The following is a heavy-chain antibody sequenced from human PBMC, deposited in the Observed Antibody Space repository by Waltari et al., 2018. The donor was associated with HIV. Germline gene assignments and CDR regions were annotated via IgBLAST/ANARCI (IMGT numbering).Heavy chain of an antibody. V-gene: IGHV4-39*01. J-gene: IGHJ4*02. CDR1: TGYITQAYY. CDR2: VYSNGVA. Sequence: QLQLQESGPALVKPSETLSLTCTVSTGYITQAYYWGWVRQVPGTGLEWLGTVYSNGVANYPPSVKSRISLPVDTSKNQFSLALTAVTAADTSLYFCVALTTVTGTIDSWGQGILVTVSS. D-gene: IGHD6-19*01. CDR3: VALTTVTGTIDS.